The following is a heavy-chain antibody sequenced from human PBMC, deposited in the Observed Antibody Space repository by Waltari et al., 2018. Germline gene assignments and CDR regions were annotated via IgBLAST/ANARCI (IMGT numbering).Heavy chain of an antibody. CDR1: GGSFSGYY. J-gene: IGHJ5*02. D-gene: IGHD3-22*01. V-gene: IGHV4-34*01. Sequence: LSLTCAVYGGSFSGYYWSWIRQPPGKGLEWIGEINHSGSTNYNPSLKSRVTISVDTSKNQFSLKLSSVTAADTAVYYCARRAAPSSGYQLTLWWFDPWGQGTLVTVSS. CDR3: ARRAAPSSGYQLTLWWFDP. CDR2: INHSGST.